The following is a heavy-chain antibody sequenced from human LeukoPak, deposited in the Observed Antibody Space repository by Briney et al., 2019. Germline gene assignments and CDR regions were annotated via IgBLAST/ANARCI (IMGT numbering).Heavy chain of an antibody. CDR3: ARDRSGYYP. CDR1: GFTFSSYS. Sequence: GALRLSCAASGFTFSSYSMNWVRQAPGKGLEWVSYISSSSSTIYYADSVKGRFTISRDNAKNSLYLQTNSLRAEDTAVYYCARDRSGYYPWGQGTLVTVSS. J-gene: IGHJ5*02. D-gene: IGHD3-22*01. CDR2: ISSSSSTI. V-gene: IGHV3-48*04.